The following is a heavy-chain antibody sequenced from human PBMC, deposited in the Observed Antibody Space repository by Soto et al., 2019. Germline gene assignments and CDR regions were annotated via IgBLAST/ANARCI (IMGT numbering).Heavy chain of an antibody. CDR2: ISSNSTAF. CDR3: ATGDWSRTNNFDT. CDR1: GFLFSHYY. V-gene: IGHV3-11*01. J-gene: IGHJ5*02. D-gene: IGHD2-2*01. Sequence: NLLESGGGLVKPGGSLRLSCEGSGFLFSHYYMSWIRQVPEKRLELVAYISSNSTAFYYADSVKGRFTVSKDDAKQSVFLQMTSVTSDDTATYYCATGDWSRTNNFDTWGQGTQVIVSA.